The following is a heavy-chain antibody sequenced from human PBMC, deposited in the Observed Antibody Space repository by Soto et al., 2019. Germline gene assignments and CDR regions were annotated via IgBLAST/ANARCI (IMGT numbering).Heavy chain of an antibody. V-gene: IGHV3-23*01. Sequence: GGSLGLCCVDSGFSFSSYAMSWIRQAPGKGLEWVSVISGSDGSTYYADSVKGRFTISRDNSKNTLYLQMNSLRAEGTAVYYCAKDRERDARYADYRGQGTPVTVS. D-gene: IGHD1-1*01. J-gene: IGHJ4*02. CDR3: AKDRERDARYADY. CDR1: GFSFSSYA. CDR2: ISGSDGST.